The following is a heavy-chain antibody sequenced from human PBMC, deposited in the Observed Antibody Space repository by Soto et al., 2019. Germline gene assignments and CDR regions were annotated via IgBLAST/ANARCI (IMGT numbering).Heavy chain of an antibody. CDR3: ARLRSSSGRYVLDY. V-gene: IGHV2-70*04. D-gene: IGHD1-26*01. J-gene: IGHJ4*02. Sequence: GSGPTLVNPTQTLTLTCTFSGFSLSTSGMRVSWIRQPPGKALEWLARIDWDDDKFYSTSLKTRLTISKDTSKNQVVLTMTNMDPVDTATYYCARLRSSSGRYVLDYWGQGTLVTVSS. CDR1: GFSLSTSGMR. CDR2: IDWDDDK.